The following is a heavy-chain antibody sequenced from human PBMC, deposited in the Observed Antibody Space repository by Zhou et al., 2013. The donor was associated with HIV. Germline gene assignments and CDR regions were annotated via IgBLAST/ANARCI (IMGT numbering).Heavy chain of an antibody. CDR2: ISSYRGHT. D-gene: IGHD6-19*01. Sequence: QVQLVQSGAEVQKPGASVKVSCKASGYTLSGFGISWVRQAPGQGLEWMGWISSYRGHTNYAQKLQGRVSVTTDTSTNTAYMELRNLRSDDTAVYFCARALSTRWIGGGFFYMDVWGKGTTVTVS. CDR1: GYTLSGFG. V-gene: IGHV1-18*01. J-gene: IGHJ6*03. CDR3: ARALSTRWIGGGFFYMDV.